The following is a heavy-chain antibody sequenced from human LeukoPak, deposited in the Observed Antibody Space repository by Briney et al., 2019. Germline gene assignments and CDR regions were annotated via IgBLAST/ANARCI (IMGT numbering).Heavy chain of an antibody. CDR3: AKDIRWASFES. CDR2: IIPTGSTT. D-gene: IGHD3-16*01. V-gene: IGHV3-23*01. Sequence: GGSLRLSCAASRFTFSSYGMNWVRQAPGKGLEWVSGIIPTGSTTYYADSVKGRFTISRDNSKTTVYLHLNSLRVEDTAQYYCAKDIRWASFESWGQGTLVTVSS. CDR1: RFTFSSYG. J-gene: IGHJ4*02.